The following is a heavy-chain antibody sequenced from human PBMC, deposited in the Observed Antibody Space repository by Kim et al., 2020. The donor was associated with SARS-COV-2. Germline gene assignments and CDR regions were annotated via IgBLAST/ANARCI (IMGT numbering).Heavy chain of an antibody. CDR1: GFTFSSYG. CDR2: NSGSGGYT. CDR3: AKLTGYYYGTSGYPYFDY. J-gene: IGHJ4*02. V-gene: IGHV3-23*01. D-gene: IGHD3-22*01. Sequence: GGSLRLSCAASGFTFSSYGMSWVRQAPGKGLEWVSANSGSGGYTYYADSVKGRFTISRDNSKNTLYLQMNSLRAEDTAIYYCAKLTGYYYGTSGYPYFDYWGQGTLVTVSS.